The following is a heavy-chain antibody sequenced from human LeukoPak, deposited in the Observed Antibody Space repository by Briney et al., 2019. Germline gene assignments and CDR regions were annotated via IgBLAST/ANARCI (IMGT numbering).Heavy chain of an antibody. CDR1: GFTFSSYW. D-gene: IGHD1-1*01. J-gene: IGHJ4*02. Sequence: GGSLRLSCAASGFTFSSYWMHWVRQAPGKGLVWVSRISSDGSSTSYADSVKGRFTISRDNSKNSLYLQMNSLRTEDTALYYCAKDLRTQKARTPLPGYWGQGTLVTVPS. V-gene: IGHV3-74*01. CDR2: ISSDGSST. CDR3: AKDLRTQKARTPLPGY.